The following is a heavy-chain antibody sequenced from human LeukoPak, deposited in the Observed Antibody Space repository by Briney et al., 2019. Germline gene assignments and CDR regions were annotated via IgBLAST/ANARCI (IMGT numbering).Heavy chain of an antibody. Sequence: GGSLRLSCAASGFTFSDYYMSWIRQAPGKGLEWVSYISSSGSTIYYADSVKGRFTISRDNAKNSLYLQMNSLRAEDTAVYYCARDGYDYVWGSYRSTYYFDYWGQGTLVTVSS. J-gene: IGHJ4*02. CDR1: GFTFSDYY. CDR3: ARDGYDYVWGSYRSTYYFDY. D-gene: IGHD3-16*02. V-gene: IGHV3-11*04. CDR2: ISSSGSTI.